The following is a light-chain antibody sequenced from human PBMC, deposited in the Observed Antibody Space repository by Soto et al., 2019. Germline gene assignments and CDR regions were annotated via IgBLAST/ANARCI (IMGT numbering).Light chain of an antibody. CDR1: QSISSW. V-gene: IGKV1-5*03. Sequence: DIQMTQSPSTLSASVGDRVTITCRASQSISSWLAWYQQKPGKAPKLLIYKASSLESGVPSRFSGSGSGTEFTLTISSLQPDDFATYDCQQYSAFGPGTKVDIK. CDR2: KAS. CDR3: QQYSA. J-gene: IGKJ3*01.